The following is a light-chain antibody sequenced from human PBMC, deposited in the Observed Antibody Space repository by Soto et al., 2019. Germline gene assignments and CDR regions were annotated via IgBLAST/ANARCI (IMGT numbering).Light chain of an antibody. CDR3: QQYCSYVWT. J-gene: IGKJ1*01. CDR2: DAS. V-gene: IGKV1-5*01. CDR1: QSINRW. Sequence: DIQMTQSPSTLSASLGDRVTITCRASQSINRWLAWYQQKPGKAPKLLIYDASSLASGVPSRLASSGSGTEFALPISSLQPEAFATYYCQQYCSYVWTFGQGTKVEVK.